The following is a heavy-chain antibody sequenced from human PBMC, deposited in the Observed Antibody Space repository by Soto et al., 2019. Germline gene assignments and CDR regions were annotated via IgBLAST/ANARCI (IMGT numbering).Heavy chain of an antibody. CDR1: GYTFTSYG. CDR3: AREKRPRITGTMTNWFDP. CDR2: ISAYNGNT. Sequence: GASVKVSCKASGYTFTSYGISWVRQAPGQGLEWMGWISAYNGNTNYAQKLQGRVTMTTDTSTSTAYMELRSLRSDDTAVYYFAREKRPRITGTMTNWFDPWGQGTLVTVSS. J-gene: IGHJ5*02. D-gene: IGHD1-7*01. V-gene: IGHV1-18*01.